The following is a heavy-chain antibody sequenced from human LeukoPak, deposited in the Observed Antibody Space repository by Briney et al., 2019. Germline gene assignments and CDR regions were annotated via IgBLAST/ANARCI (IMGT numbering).Heavy chain of an antibody. CDR1: GYTFSSYA. CDR3: ARGTVGGKDYFYMDV. D-gene: IGHD4-11*01. CDR2: ISGINGNT. Sequence: GASVKVSCKASGYTFSSYAIAWVRQAPGQGLEWMGWISGINGNTNLAQKMQGRVTLTTDSSTRTGYMELRSLRSDDTAVYYCARGTVGGKDYFYMDVWGEGTTVTVSS. V-gene: IGHV1-18*04. J-gene: IGHJ6*03.